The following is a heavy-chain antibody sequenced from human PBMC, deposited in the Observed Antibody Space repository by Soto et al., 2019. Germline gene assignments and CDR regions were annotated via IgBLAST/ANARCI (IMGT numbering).Heavy chain of an antibody. CDR2: IKQDGSEK. CDR3: ALGAAIFAY. Sequence: GGSLRLSCAASGFTFSSYWMSWVRQAPGKGLEWVANIKQDGSEKYYVDSVKGRFSISRDNSKNSLYLQMNSLRAEDTAVYYCALGAAIFAYWGQGTLVTVSS. D-gene: IGHD3-16*01. V-gene: IGHV3-7*03. J-gene: IGHJ4*02. CDR1: GFTFSSYW.